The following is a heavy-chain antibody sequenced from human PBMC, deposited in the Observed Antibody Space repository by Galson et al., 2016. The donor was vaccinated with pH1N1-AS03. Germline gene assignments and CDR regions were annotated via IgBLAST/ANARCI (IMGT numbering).Heavy chain of an antibody. CDR1: GFTFSMSY. V-gene: IGHV3-74*01. D-gene: IGHD2-2*01. CDR2: ISNDGRNV. Sequence: SLRFSCAASGFTFSMSYIHWVRQAPGKGLEWVSRISNDGRNVRYADFVKGRFAVSRDNAKNTVFLQMNSLRADDTAVYFCARRNPNPNFAIWYQHDYGMDVWGQGTTVTVSS. J-gene: IGHJ6*02. CDR3: ARRNPNPNFAIWYQHDYGMDV.